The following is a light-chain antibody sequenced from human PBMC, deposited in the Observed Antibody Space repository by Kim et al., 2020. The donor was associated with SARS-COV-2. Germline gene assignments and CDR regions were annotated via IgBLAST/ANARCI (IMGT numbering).Light chain of an antibody. CDR3: SSYAGDNYLYV. Sequence: QAVTNSCTGTSRDVGGYNFVSWYQQHPGQAPKLMIYEVTKRPSGVPDRFSGSKSGNPASLTGSGLQAEDEADYFCSSYAGDNYLYVFGTGTKVTVL. V-gene: IGLV2-8*01. CDR1: SRDVGGYNF. J-gene: IGLJ1*01. CDR2: EVT.